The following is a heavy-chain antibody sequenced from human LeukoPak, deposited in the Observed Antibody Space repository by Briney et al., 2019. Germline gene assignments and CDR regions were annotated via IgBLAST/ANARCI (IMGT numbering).Heavy chain of an antibody. CDR2: ITSSSSFI. D-gene: IGHD3-10*01. CDR1: GFTFDTYG. J-gene: IGHJ4*03. V-gene: IGHV3-21*01. Sequence: GGSLRLSCAASGFTFDTYGMSWVRQAPGKGLEWISSITSSSSFIYYADSVKGRFTISRDNAKNSLYLQMTSSEAKDTALCSGAREFYGLGSFVDYWGQGTLVTVSS. CDR3: AREFYGLGSFVDY.